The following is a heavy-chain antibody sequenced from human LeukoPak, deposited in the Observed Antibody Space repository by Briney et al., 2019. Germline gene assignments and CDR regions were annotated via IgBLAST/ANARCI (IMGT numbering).Heavy chain of an antibody. CDR1: GYSISSGYY. CDR3: ARAVAGQLGRNWFDP. J-gene: IGHJ5*02. V-gene: IGHV4-38-2*02. D-gene: IGHD6-13*01. Sequence: TSETLSLTCTVSGYSISSGYYWGWIRQPPGKGLEWIGSIYHSGSTYYNPSLKSRVTISVDTSKNQFSLKLSSVTAADTAVYYCARAVAGQLGRNWFDPWGQGTLVTVSS. CDR2: IYHSGST.